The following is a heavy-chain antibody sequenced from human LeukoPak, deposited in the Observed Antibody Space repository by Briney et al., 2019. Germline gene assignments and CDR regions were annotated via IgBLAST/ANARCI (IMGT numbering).Heavy chain of an antibody. V-gene: IGHV1-18*04. Sequence: ASVKVSCKASGFSFTSFGVTWVRQAPGQGLEWMGWISTYTGVTHYAEKFEDRVTMSIDTSTTTAYMELRSLRYDDTAVYYCARDSDYSGNGNGDWFDPWGREPWSPSPQ. CDR1: GFSFTSFG. CDR2: ISTYTGVT. D-gene: IGHD4-11*01. CDR3: ARDSDYSGNGNGDWFDP. J-gene: IGHJ5*02.